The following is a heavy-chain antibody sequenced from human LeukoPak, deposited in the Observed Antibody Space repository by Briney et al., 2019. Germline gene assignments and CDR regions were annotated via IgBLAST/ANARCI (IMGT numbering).Heavy chain of an antibody. V-gene: IGHV4-34*01. CDR1: GGSFSGYY. Sequence: PSETLSLTCAVYGGSFSGYYWSWIRQPPGKGLEWIGEINHSGSTNYNPSLKSRVTISVDTSKNQFSLKLSSVTDADTAVYYCARGKGYSSGWYVADAFDIWGQGTMVTVSS. D-gene: IGHD6-19*01. CDR3: ARGKGYSSGWYVADAFDI. J-gene: IGHJ3*02. CDR2: INHSGST.